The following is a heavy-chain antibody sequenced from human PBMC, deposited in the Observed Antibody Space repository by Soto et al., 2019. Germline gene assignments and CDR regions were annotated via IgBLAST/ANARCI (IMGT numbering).Heavy chain of an antibody. J-gene: IGHJ4*02. CDR1: GYTFTSYD. CDR3: ARGPYDSKTYLFRFDY. V-gene: IGHV1-8*01. D-gene: IGHD3-22*01. Sequence: ASVKVSCKASGYTFTSYDINWVRQATGQGLEWMGWMNPNSGNTGYAQKFQGRVTMTRNTSISTAYMELSSLRSEDTAVYYCARGPYDSKTYLFRFDYWGQGTLVTVPQ. CDR2: MNPNSGNT.